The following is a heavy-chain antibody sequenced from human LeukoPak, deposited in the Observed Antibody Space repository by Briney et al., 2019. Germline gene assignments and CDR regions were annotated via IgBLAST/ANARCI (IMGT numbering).Heavy chain of an antibody. CDR2: IYYSGST. D-gene: IGHD2-2*01. V-gene: IGHV4-30-4*08. CDR3: AGLLGYCSSTSCPNWFDP. CDR1: GGSISSGDYY. Sequence: PSQTLSLTCTVSGGSISSGDYYCSWIRQPPGKGLEWIGYIYYSGSTYYNPSLKSRVTISVDTSKNQFSLKLSSVTAADTAVYYCAGLLGYCSSTSCPNWFDPWGQGTLVTVSS. J-gene: IGHJ5*02.